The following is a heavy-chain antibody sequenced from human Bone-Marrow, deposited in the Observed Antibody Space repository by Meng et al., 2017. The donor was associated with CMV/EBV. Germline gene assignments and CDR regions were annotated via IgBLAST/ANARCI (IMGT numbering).Heavy chain of an antibody. CDR3: TRVCWERQTGLDD. J-gene: IGHJ4*02. D-gene: IGHD1-1*01. V-gene: IGHV3-49*04. Sequence: GGSLRLSCAASGFSFDESGMSWVRQVPGKGLEWVGFIRSKAYGGTTEYAASVKGRFTISRDDSKSIAYLQMNSLKTEDTAVYYCTRVCWERQTGLDDWGQGTLVTVSS. CDR2: IRSKAYGGTT. CDR1: GFSFDESG.